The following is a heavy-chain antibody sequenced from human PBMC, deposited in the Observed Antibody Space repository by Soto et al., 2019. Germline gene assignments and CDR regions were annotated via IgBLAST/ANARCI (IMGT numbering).Heavy chain of an antibody. J-gene: IGHJ4*02. V-gene: IGHV3-23*01. CDR2: IGGGDGTT. CDR3: AKDSYRGDIVLTPASYGNDY. Sequence: EVQLLESGGDLVQPGGSLRLSCAASGFTFTNFAMSWVRQAPGKGLEWVSTIGGGDGTTYYADSVKGRFTISRDNSNNALYLQMNSLRAGDTAVYYCAKDSYRGDIVLTPASYGNDYWGQGTLVTVSS. CDR1: GFTFTNFA. D-gene: IGHD2-2*01.